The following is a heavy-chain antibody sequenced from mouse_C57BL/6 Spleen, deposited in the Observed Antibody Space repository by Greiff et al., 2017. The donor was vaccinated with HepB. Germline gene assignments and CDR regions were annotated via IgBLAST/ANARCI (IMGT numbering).Heavy chain of an antibody. CDR3: TRGLLSTVVTTGFAY. V-gene: IGHV1-15*01. CDR2: IDPETGGT. Sequence: QVQLKQSGAELVRPGASVTLSCKASGYTFTDYEMHWVKQTPVHGLEWIGAIDPETGGTAYNQKFKGKAILSADKSSSTAYMELRSLTSEDSAVYYCTRGLLSTVVTTGFAYWGQGTLVTVSA. D-gene: IGHD2-2*01. CDR1: GYTFTDYE. J-gene: IGHJ3*01.